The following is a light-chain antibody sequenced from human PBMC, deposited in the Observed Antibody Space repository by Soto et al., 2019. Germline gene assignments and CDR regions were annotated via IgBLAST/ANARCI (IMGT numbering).Light chain of an antibody. CDR3: QQYNSYSWT. J-gene: IGKJ1*01. CDR1: ESISIW. V-gene: IGKV1-5*03. CDR2: KAS. Sequence: DIQMTQSPSTLSASVGDTVTITCRASESISIWLAWYQQKPGKAPKLLIYKASSLESGVPSRFSGSGSGTEFTLPISSLQPDDFATYYCQQYNSYSWTFGQGTKVDIK.